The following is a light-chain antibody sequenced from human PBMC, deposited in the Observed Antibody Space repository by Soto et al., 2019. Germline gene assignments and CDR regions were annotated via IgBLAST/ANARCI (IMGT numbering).Light chain of an antibody. Sequence: DIVLTQSPGTLSLSPGERATLSCRASQSVGSTFLAWYQHKVGQAPRLLIYDASNRATGIPARFSGSGSGTDFTLTISSLEPEDVAVYYCQQRSDWRINVGQGTRREIK. CDR1: QSVGSTF. CDR3: QQRSDWRIN. CDR2: DAS. V-gene: IGKV3D-20*02. J-gene: IGKJ5*01.